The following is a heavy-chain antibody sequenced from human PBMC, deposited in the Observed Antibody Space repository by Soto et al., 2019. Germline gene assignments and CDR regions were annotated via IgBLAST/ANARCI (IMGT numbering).Heavy chain of an antibody. CDR2: IYYSGST. CDR1: GGSISSGGYY. CDR3: ARDSHYCSSTSCYSPLAFDI. J-gene: IGHJ3*02. D-gene: IGHD2-2*02. V-gene: IGHV4-31*03. Sequence: PSETLSLTCTVSGGSISSGGYYWSWIRQHPGKGLEWIGYIYYSGSTYYNPSLKSRVTISVDTSKNQFSLKLSSVTAADTAVYYCARDSHYCSSTSCYSPLAFDIWGQGTMVTV.